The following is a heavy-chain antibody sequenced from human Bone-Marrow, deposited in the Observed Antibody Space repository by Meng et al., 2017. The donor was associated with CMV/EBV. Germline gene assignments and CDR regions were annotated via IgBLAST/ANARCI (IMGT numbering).Heavy chain of an antibody. J-gene: IGHJ6*02. Sequence: GEFLKSSCAASGFTISSYEMDWVRQAPGKGLEWVSYISSSGSTIYYADSVKGRFTISRDYAKNSLYLQMNSMGAQDTAVYYCARDYYYYYGMDVWGQGTTVTVSS. V-gene: IGHV3-48*03. CDR1: GFTISSYE. CDR2: ISSSGSTI. CDR3: ARDYYYYYGMDV.